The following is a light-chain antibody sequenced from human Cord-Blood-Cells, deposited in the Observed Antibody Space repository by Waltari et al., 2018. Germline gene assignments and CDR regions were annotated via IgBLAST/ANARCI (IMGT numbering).Light chain of an antibody. CDR2: EGS. J-gene: IGLJ2*01. CDR1: SSDVGRYNL. CDR3: CSYAGSSTVV. V-gene: IGLV2-23*01. Sequence: QPASVSGSPGQSITISCTGTSSDVGRYNLVSWYQQHPGKAPKLMIYEGSKRPSGVSNRFSGSKSGNTASLTISGLQAEDEADYYCCSYAGSSTVVFGGGTKLTVL.